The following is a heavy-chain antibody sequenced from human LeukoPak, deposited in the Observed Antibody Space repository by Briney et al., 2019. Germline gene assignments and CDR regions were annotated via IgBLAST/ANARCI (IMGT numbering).Heavy chain of an antibody. J-gene: IGHJ1*01. D-gene: IGHD4-17*01. CDR1: GYSISSGYY. CDR2: IYHSGST. Sequence: PSETLSLTCAVSGYSISSGYYWGWIRQPPGKGLEWIGSIYHSGSTYYNPSLKSRVTISVDTSKNQFSLKLSSVTAADTAVYYCASIAHLPGMTTVKYFQHWGQGTLVTVSS. V-gene: IGHV4-38-2*01. CDR3: ASIAHLPGMTTVKYFQH.